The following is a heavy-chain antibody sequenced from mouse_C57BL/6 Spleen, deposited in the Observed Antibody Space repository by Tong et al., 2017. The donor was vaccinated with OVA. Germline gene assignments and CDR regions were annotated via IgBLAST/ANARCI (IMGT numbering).Heavy chain of an antibody. CDR3: TRKRGYYGSILDY. Sequence: VQLQESGAELVRPGASVTLSCKASGYTFTDYEMHWVKQTPVHVLEWIGAIDPETVGTAYNQKFKGKAILTADKSSSTAYMELRSLTSEDSAVYYCTRKRGYYGSILDYWGQGTTLTVSS. CDR2: IDPETVGT. CDR1: GYTFTDYE. V-gene: IGHV1-15*01. D-gene: IGHD1-1*01. J-gene: IGHJ2*01.